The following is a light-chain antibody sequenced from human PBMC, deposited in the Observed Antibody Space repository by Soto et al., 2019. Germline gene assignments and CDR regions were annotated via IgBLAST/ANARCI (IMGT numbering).Light chain of an antibody. CDR3: HQYGSSAWT. V-gene: IGKV3-20*01. CDR2: GAS. J-gene: IGKJ1*01. Sequence: EIVLTQSPGTLSLSPGERATLSRRASQSVSSSYLAWYQQKPGQAPRLLIYGASSRATGIPDRFSGSGSGTDFTLTISRLEPEDFAVYYCHQYGSSAWTFGQGPKVELK. CDR1: QSVSSSY.